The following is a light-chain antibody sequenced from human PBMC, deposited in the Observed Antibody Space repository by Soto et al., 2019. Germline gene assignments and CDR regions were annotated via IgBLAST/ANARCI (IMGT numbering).Light chain of an antibody. Sequence: IQMTQSPSTLSASVGDRVTITCRASHNIERWMAWYQQKPGKAPSLLIFDASTLHSGVPSRFSGSGSGTDFTLTISSLQPEDFATYYCQQSYSTLTRTFGQGTKVDIK. CDR2: DAS. CDR3: QQSYSTLTRT. J-gene: IGKJ1*01. V-gene: IGKV1-39*01. CDR1: HNIERW.